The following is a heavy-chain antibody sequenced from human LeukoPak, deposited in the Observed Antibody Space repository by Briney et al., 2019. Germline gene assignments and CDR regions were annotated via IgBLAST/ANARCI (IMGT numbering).Heavy chain of an antibody. Sequence: YIFNADSVKGRVTISRDNAKNSLYLQMNSLRAEDTAVYYCARGRTMTIYGVVIPSDAFDIWGLGTMVTVSS. J-gene: IGHJ3*02. D-gene: IGHD3-3*01. V-gene: IGHV3-21*04. CDR3: ARGRTMTIYGVVIPSDAFDI. CDR2: YI.